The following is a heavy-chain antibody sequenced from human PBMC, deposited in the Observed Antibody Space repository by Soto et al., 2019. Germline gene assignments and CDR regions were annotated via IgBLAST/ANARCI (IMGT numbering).Heavy chain of an antibody. CDR2: IIPIFGTA. D-gene: IGHD3-3*01. CDR1: GGTLSSYA. CDR3: ARWGSYDFCFRFYEEAGAFDI. J-gene: IGHJ3*02. V-gene: IGHV1-69*06. Sequence: SVKVSCKASGGTLSSYAISWVRQAPGQGIEWMGGIIPIFGTANYAQKFQGRVTITADKSTSTAYMELSSLRSEDTAVYYCARWGSYDFCFRFYEEAGAFDISCQGTLVT.